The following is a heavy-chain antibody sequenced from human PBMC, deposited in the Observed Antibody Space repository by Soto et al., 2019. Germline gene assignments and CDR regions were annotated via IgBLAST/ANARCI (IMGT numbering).Heavy chain of an antibody. D-gene: IGHD6-19*01. Sequence: GASVKVSCKTSGYTFINYGISWVRQAPGQRPEWMGWINPYNDDTKYSQKFQDRVTITTDTSTSTAYMELSSLRSEDTAVYYCARDLGGWPDYWGQGTLVTVSS. V-gene: IGHV1-18*01. CDR3: ARDLGGWPDY. CDR1: GYTFINYG. CDR2: INPYNDDT. J-gene: IGHJ4*02.